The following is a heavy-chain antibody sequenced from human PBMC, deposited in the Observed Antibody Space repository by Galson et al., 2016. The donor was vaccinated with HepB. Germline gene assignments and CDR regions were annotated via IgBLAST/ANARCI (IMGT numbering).Heavy chain of an antibody. CDR1: GFTFGDYA. Sequence: SLRLSCAASGFTFGDYAMSWVRQAPGKGLEWVGFIRSKAYGGTTEYAASVKARFTIARDDSKRVAYLQMNSLKTEDTGVYYCNRDTSWATYYFVSGNYPGGMDIWGQGTTVTISS. D-gene: IGHD3-10*01. J-gene: IGHJ6*02. V-gene: IGHV3-49*04. CDR3: NRDTSWATYYFVSGNYPGGMDI. CDR2: IRSKAYGGTT.